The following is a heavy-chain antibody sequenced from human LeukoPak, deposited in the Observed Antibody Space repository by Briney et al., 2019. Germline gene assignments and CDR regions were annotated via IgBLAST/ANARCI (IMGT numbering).Heavy chain of an antibody. CDR1: GGSISSSNW. V-gene: IGHV4-4*02. CDR3: ARALYGSGSYIGY. Sequence: SGTLSLTCAVSGGSISSSNWWSWVRQLPGKGLEWIGEIYHSGSTNYNPSLKSRVTISVDKSKNQFSLKLSSVTAADTAVYYCARALYGSGSYIGYWGQGTLVTVSS. CDR2: IYHSGST. D-gene: IGHD3-10*01. J-gene: IGHJ4*02.